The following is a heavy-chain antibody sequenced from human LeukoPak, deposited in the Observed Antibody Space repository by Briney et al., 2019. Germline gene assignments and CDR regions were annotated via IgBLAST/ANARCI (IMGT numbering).Heavy chain of an antibody. D-gene: IGHD3-10*01. J-gene: IGHJ4*02. Sequence: ASVKVSCKVSGYTLTEFSMHWVRQAPGKGLEWMGGFDPEDGETIYAQKFQGRVTMTEDTSTDTAYMELSSLRSEDTAVYYCATGEAYYYGSGSYYYFDYWGQGTLVTVSS. V-gene: IGHV1-24*01. CDR1: GYTLTEFS. CDR3: ATGEAYYYGSGSYYYFDY. CDR2: FDPEDGET.